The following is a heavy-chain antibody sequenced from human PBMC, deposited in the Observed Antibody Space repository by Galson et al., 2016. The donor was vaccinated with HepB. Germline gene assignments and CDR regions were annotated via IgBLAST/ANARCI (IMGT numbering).Heavy chain of an antibody. CDR1: GFALRTSGVG. Sequence: ALVKPTQTLTLTCSFSGFALRTSGVGLGWIRQPPGKALEWLALIYWDDDVRYSPSLQIRLTITKDTAKNQVILTITNVDPVDTATYYCARCVGVWSKFDYWGQGILVTVSS. CDR2: IYWDDDV. J-gene: IGHJ4*02. V-gene: IGHV2-5*02. D-gene: IGHD6-19*01. CDR3: ARCVGVWSKFDY.